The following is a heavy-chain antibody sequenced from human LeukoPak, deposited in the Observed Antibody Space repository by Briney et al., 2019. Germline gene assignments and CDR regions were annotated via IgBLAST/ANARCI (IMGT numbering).Heavy chain of an antibody. CDR3: ARDFSSGSYYGDYYFDY. CDR2: ITDSSSSM. CDR1: GFTFSSYT. Sequence: GGSLRLSCAAPGFTFSSYTMNWVRQAPGKGLEWVSSITDSSSSMYYADSVKGRFTISRDNAKNSLYLQMNSLRAEDTAVYYCARDFSSGSYYGDYYFDYWGQGTLVTVSS. J-gene: IGHJ4*02. V-gene: IGHV3-21*01. D-gene: IGHD1-26*01.